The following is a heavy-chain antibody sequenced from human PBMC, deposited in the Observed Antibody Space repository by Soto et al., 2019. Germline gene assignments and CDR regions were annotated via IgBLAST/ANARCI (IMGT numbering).Heavy chain of an antibody. J-gene: IGHJ4*02. CDR2: ISAHNGNT. V-gene: IGHV1-18*01. Sequence: QVHLVQSGAEVKKPGASVKVSCKASDYTFTSYGITWVRQAPGQGLEWMGWISAHNGNTDYAQKLQGRVIVTRDTSTCTAYMELRVLRFDDTAVYYCARGRYGDYWGQGALVTVSS. CDR1: DYTFTSYG. CDR3: ARGRYGDY. D-gene: IGHD1-1*01.